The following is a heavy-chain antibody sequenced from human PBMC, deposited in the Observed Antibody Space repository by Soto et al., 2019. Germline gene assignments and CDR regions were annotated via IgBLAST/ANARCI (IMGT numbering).Heavy chain of an antibody. CDR1: GGSFSGYY. D-gene: IGHD5-12*01. J-gene: IGHJ6*02. CDR3: ARARSSVPGRRGSGYYSLVV. CDR2: INHSGIT. Sequence: QVQLQQWGAGLLKPSETLSLTCVVNGGSFSGYYWSWIRLPPGKGLEWLGEINHSGITDSNPSLKSRVTKSVDAYTNHFSLNLTSVTAAATAVYYGARARSSVPGRRGSGYYSLVVWGQGTTVTVS. V-gene: IGHV4-34*01.